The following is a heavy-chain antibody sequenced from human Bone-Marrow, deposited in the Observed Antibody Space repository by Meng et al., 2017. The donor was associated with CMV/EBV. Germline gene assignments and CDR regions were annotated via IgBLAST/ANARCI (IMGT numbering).Heavy chain of an antibody. V-gene: IGHV1-69*05. CDR2: IIPIFGTA. J-gene: IGHJ5*02. CDR1: GGTFSSYA. Sequence: SVKVSCKASGGTFSSYAISWVRQAPGQGLEWMGGIIPIFGTANYAQKFQGRVTITTDESTSTAYMELSSLRSEDTAVYYWASRVGATTNWFDPRGQGTLVTVSS. D-gene: IGHD1-26*01. CDR3: ASRVGATTNWFDP.